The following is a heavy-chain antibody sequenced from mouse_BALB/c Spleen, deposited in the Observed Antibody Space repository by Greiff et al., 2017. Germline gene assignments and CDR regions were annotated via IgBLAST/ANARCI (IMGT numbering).Heavy chain of an antibody. CDR3: ARPKPTWFAY. Sequence: EVQGVESGGGLVKPGGSLKLSCAASGFAFSSYDMSWVRQTPEKRLEWVAYISSGGGSTYYPDTVKGRFTISRDNAKNTLYLQMSSLKSEDTAMYYCARPKPTWFAYWGQGTLVTVSA. D-gene: IGHD1-3*01. J-gene: IGHJ3*01. CDR2: ISSGGGST. V-gene: IGHV5-12-1*01. CDR1: GFAFSSYD.